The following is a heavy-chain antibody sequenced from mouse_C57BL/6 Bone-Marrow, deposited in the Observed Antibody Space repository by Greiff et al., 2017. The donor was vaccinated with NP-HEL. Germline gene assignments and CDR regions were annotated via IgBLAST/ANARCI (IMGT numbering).Heavy chain of an antibody. CDR3: ARDLYYGSSYGYFDV. V-gene: IGHV7-1*01. CDR2: SRNKANDYTT. CDR1: GFTFSDFY. J-gene: IGHJ1*03. D-gene: IGHD1-1*01. Sequence: EVKVVESGGGLVQSGRSLRLSCATSGFTFSDFYMEWVRQAPGKGLEWIAASRNKANDYTTEYSASVKGRFIVSRDTSQSILYLQMNALRAEDTAIYYCARDLYYGSSYGYFDVWGTGTTVTVSS.